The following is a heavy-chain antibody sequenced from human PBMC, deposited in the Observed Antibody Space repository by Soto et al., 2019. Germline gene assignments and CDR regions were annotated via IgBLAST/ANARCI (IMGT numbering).Heavy chain of an antibody. J-gene: IGHJ4*02. D-gene: IGHD4-17*01. V-gene: IGHV3-23*01. CDR1: GFTFSNYA. CDR2: LSGSADST. Sequence: GGSLRLSCAASGFTFSNYAMSWVRRAPGKGLEWISTLSGSADSTYYADSAKGRFTISRDNSKNTLYLQMDSLRVEDTAVYYCSNNYGGNSFDYWGQGPLVTV. CDR3: SNNYGGNSFDY.